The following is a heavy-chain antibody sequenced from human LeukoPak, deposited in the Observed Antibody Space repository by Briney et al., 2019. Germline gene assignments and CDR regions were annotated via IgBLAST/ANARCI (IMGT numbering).Heavy chain of an antibody. D-gene: IGHD2-15*01. CDR3: ARDYCSGPKCYFIDY. Sequence: GGSLRLSCAASGFTFIDYDMHWVRQAPGKGLEWVSYITSSSTVYYAGSVKGRFTISRDNAKNSLFLQMNSLRVEDTAVYYCARDYCSGPKCYFIDYWGQGALVTVSS. V-gene: IGHV3-69-1*01. CDR2: ITSSSTV. CDR1: GFTFIDYD. J-gene: IGHJ4*02.